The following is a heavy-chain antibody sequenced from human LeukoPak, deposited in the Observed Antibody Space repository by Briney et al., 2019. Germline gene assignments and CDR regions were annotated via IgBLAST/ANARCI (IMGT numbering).Heavy chain of an antibody. CDR1: GDSVSSKTGA. Sequence: SQTLSVTCALSGDSVSSKTGACNWVRQSPTRGPEWLGRTYYRSKWYNEYAVSVQGRITINPDTSKNQFSLQLTSVTPEDTAVYYCARDVGTSGWHTFDYWGQGTLVTVSS. J-gene: IGHJ4*02. CDR2: TYYRSKWYN. CDR3: ARDVGTSGWHTFDY. D-gene: IGHD6-19*01. V-gene: IGHV6-1*01.